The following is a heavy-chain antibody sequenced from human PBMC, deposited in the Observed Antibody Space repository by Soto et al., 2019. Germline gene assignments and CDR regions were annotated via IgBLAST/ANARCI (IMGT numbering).Heavy chain of an antibody. J-gene: IGHJ6*02. V-gene: IGHV3-23*01. CDR1: GFTFSSYA. CDR2: ISGSGGST. D-gene: IGHD3-10*01. Sequence: EVQLLESGGGLVQPGGSLRLSCAASGFTFSSYAMSWVRQAPGKGLEWVSAISGSGGSTYYADSVKGRFTISRDNSKNTLYLQMNSLRAEDTAVYYCAKAAVLSFGESPGPVHYYGMDVWGQGTTVTVSS. CDR3: AKAAVLSFGESPGPVHYYGMDV.